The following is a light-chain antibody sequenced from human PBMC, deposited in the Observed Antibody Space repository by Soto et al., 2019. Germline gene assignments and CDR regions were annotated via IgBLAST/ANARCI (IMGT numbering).Light chain of an antibody. CDR3: MQTTQFPLP. Sequence: DIVLTQTPLSSPVTLGQPASISCRSSQSLVHSDGNPYLNWLQQRPGQPPRLLMYEVSNRFSGVPDRCSGSGAGTDFTLEISRVEAEDVGVYCCMQTTQFPLPFGGGNKVEIK. CDR1: QSLVHSDGNPY. J-gene: IGKJ4*01. V-gene: IGKV2-24*01. CDR2: EVS.